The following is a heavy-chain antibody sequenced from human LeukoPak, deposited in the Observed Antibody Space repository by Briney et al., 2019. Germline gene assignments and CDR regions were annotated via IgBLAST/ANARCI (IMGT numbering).Heavy chain of an antibody. Sequence: SETLSLTCAVYGGSFSGYYWSWIRQPPGKGLEWIGEINHSGSTNCNPSLKSRVTISVDTSKNQFSLKLSSATAADTAVYYCARRQRYQLLSVWGQGTLVTVSS. CDR2: INHSGST. D-gene: IGHD2-2*01. CDR1: GGSFSGYY. CDR3: ARRQRYQLLSV. V-gene: IGHV4-34*01. J-gene: IGHJ4*02.